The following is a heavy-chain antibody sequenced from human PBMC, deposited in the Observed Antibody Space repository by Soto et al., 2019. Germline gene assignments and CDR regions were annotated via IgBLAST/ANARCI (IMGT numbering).Heavy chain of an antibody. CDR3: ARGEVLRFLEWLSQDEYYFDY. V-gene: IGHV3-7*01. D-gene: IGHD3-3*01. Sequence: PGGSLRLSCAASGFTFSSYWMSWVRQAPGKGLEWVANIKQDGSEKYYVDSVKGRFTISRDNAKNSLYLQMNSLRAEDTAVYYCARGEVLRFLEWLSQDEYYFDYWGQGTLVTVSS. CDR1: GFTFSSYW. CDR2: IKQDGSEK. J-gene: IGHJ4*02.